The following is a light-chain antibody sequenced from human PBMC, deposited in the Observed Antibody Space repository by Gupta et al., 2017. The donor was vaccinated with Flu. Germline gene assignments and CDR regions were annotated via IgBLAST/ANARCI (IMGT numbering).Light chain of an antibody. CDR3: CSFGGSSTFV. J-gene: IGLJ2*01. CDR2: EDD. CDR1: NTDIDKYNL. Sequence: TNTDIDKYNLVSWYQQHPGKAPKLLIYEDDKRPSGVSIRFSGSKYGSTASLTISGLQAEDEADYHCCSFGGSSTFVFGGWTRVTVL. V-gene: IGLV2-23*02.